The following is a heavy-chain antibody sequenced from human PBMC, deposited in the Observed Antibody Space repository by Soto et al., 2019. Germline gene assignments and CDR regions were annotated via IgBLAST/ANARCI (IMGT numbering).Heavy chain of an antibody. V-gene: IGHV1-18*04. D-gene: IGHD1-20*01. CDR2: ISAYNGNT. Sequence: ASVKVSCKASGYTFTSYGISWVRQAPGQGLEWMGWISAYNGNTNYAQKPQGRVTMTTDTSTSTAYMELRSLGSDDTAVYYCARDRYNWNDVNYYGMDVWGQGTTVTVSS. J-gene: IGHJ6*02. CDR1: GYTFTSYG. CDR3: ARDRYNWNDVNYYGMDV.